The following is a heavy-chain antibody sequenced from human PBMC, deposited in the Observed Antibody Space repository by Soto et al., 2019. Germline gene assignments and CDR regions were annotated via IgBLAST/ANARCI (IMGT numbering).Heavy chain of an antibody. CDR3: ARDMTTVTKTFRLNYYGMDV. Sequence: LRLSCAASGFTFSSYSMNWVRQAPGKGLEWVSYISSSSSTIYYADSVKGRFTISRDNAKNSLYLQMNSLRDEDTAVYYCARDMTTVTKTFRLNYYGMDVWGQGTTVTVSS. D-gene: IGHD4-17*01. CDR1: GFTFSSYS. J-gene: IGHJ6*02. CDR2: ISSSSSTI. V-gene: IGHV3-48*02.